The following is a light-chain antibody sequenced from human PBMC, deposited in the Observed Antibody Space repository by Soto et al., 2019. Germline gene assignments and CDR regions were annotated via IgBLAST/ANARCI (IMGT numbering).Light chain of an antibody. CDR1: SSDVGAYNF. Sequence: QSALTQPASVSGSPGQSITISCTGTSSDVGAYNFVSWHQQHPGKAPKLMIYNVYDRPSGISYRFSGSKSGNTAPLTISGLQGEDEADYYCSAYTVSRTYVFGTGTKVTV. V-gene: IGLV2-14*03. J-gene: IGLJ1*01. CDR2: NVY. CDR3: SAYTVSRTYV.